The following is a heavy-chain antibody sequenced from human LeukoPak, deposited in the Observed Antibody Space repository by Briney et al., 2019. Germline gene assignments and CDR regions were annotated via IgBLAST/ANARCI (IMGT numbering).Heavy chain of an antibody. Sequence: GGSLRLSCAASGXTFSSYEMNWVRQAPGKGLEWVSYISSSGSTIYYADSVKGRFTISRDNAKNSLYLQMNSLRAEDTAVYYCARQTTYGDYGYWGQGTLVTVPS. V-gene: IGHV3-48*03. CDR1: GXTFSSYE. D-gene: IGHD4-17*01. CDR3: ARQTTYGDYGY. J-gene: IGHJ4*02. CDR2: ISSSGSTI.